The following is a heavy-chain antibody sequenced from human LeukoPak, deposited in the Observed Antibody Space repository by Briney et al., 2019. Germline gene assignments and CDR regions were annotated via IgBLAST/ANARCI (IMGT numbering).Heavy chain of an antibody. J-gene: IGHJ4*02. CDR2: INPNSGGT. CDR3: ARVSDSDSSGYYWGFEY. CDR1: GYTFTGYY. D-gene: IGHD3-22*01. V-gene: IGHV1-2*02. Sequence: ASVKVSCKASGYTFTGYYMHWVRQAPGQGLEWMGWINPNSGGTNYAQKFQGRVTMTRDTSISTAYMELSRLRSDDTAVYYCARVSDSDSSGYYWGFEYWGQGTLVTVSS.